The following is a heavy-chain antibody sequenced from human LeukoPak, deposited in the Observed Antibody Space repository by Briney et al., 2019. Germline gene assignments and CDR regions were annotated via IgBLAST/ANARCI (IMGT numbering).Heavy chain of an antibody. CDR2: INHSGST. V-gene: IGHV4-34*01. D-gene: IGHD4-17*01. Sequence: PSETLSLTCAVYGGSFSGYYWGWIRQPPGKGLEWIGEINHSGSTNYNPSLKSRVTISVDTSKNQFSLKLSSVTAADTAVYYCVRGGTVTYPDDAFDIWGQGTMVTVSS. J-gene: IGHJ3*02. CDR3: VRGGTVTYPDDAFDI. CDR1: GGSFSGYY.